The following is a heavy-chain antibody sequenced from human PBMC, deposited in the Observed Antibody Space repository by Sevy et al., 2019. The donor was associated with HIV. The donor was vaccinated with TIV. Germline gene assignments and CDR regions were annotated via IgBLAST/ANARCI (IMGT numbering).Heavy chain of an antibody. V-gene: IGHV3-48*02. CDR2: ITSSNSAR. CDR1: GFTFNVYD. J-gene: IGHJ1*01. Sequence: GGFLRLSCAASGFTFNVYDMNCVRQAPGKGLEWVSHITSSNSARYYADSVKGRFTISRDNAKNSLYLQMNSLRDEDTAEYHCATNTNYYDSCGSTPPHFQHWGQGTSVTVSS. CDR3: ATNTNYYDSCGSTPPHFQH. D-gene: IGHD3-22*01.